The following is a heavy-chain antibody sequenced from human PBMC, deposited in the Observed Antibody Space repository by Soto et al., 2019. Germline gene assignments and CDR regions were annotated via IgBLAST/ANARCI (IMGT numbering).Heavy chain of an antibody. V-gene: IGHV7-4-1*01. CDR2: INTNTGNP. D-gene: IGHD6-19*01. Sequence: GASVKVSFKASGYTFTSYAMNWVRQAPGQGLEWMGWINTNTGNPTYAQGFTGRFVFSLDTSVSTAYLQICSLKAEDTAVYYCARDLYSSSWLGIAVAGYYYYGMDVWGQGTTVTAP. J-gene: IGHJ6*02. CDR3: ARDLYSSSWLGIAVAGYYYYGMDV. CDR1: GYTFTSYA.